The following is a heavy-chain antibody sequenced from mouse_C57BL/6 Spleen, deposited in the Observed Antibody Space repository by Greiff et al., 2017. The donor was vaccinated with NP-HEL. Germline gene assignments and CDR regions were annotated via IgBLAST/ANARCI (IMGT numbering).Heavy chain of an antibody. J-gene: IGHJ4*01. CDR1: GFTFSDYG. CDR3: AGRGYDYYAMDY. V-gene: IGHV5-17*01. CDR2: ISSGSSNI. Sequence: EVKVVESGGGLVKPGGSLKLSCAASGFTFSDYGMHWVRQAPEKGLEWVAYISSGSSNIYYADTVKGRFTISRDNAKNTLFLQMTSLRSEDTAMYYCAGRGYDYYAMDYWGQGSSVTVSS.